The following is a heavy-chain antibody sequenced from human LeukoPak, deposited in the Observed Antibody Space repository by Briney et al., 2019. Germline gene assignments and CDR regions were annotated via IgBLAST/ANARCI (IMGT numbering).Heavy chain of an antibody. CDR3: AKGRSGYYYDSSGPAGAFDI. J-gene: IGHJ3*02. D-gene: IGHD3-22*01. CDR2: ISWDGGST. CDR1: GFTFDDYT. V-gene: IGHV3-43*01. Sequence: GGSLRLSCAVSGFTFDDYTMHWVRQAPGKGLEWVSLISWDGGSTYYADSVKGRFTISRDNSKHSLYLQMNSLRTEDTALYYCAKGRSGYYYDSSGPAGAFDIWGQGTMVTVSS.